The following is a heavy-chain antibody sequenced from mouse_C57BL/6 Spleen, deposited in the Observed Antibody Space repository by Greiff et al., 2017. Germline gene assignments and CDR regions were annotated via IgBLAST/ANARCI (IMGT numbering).Heavy chain of an antibody. CDR1: GFTFSDYG. CDR2: ISNLAYSI. Sequence: EVKLMESGGGLVQPGGSLKLSCAASGFTFSDYGMAWVRQAPRKGPEWVAFISNLAYSIYYADTVTGRFTISGENATNTLYLEMSSLSSEDTAMYYGARDGDYGSREALYGYWGQGTLVTVSA. J-gene: IGHJ3*01. CDR3: ARDGDYGSREALYGY. V-gene: IGHV5-15*01. D-gene: IGHD1-1*01.